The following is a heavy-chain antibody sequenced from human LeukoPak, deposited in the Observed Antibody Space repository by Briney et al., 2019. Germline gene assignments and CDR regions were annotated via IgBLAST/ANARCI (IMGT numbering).Heavy chain of an antibody. CDR2: ISSSSSYI. V-gene: IGHV3-21*01. J-gene: IGHJ4*02. CDR3: ARDRATYYDYVWGSSPSAYFDY. D-gene: IGHD3-16*01. Sequence: GRSLRLSCTASGFTFGDYAMSWVRQAPGKGLEWVSSISSSSSYIYYADSVKGRFTISRDNAKNSLYLQMNSLRAEDTAVYYCARDRATYYDYVWGSSPSAYFDYWGQGTLVTVSS. CDR1: GFTFGDYA.